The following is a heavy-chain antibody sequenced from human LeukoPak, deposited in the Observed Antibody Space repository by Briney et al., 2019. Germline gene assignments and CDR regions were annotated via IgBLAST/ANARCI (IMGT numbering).Heavy chain of an antibody. V-gene: IGHV1-46*01. D-gene: IGHD6-6*01. J-gene: IGHJ4*02. CDR2: INPSGGST. CDR3: ARPSIAAAGSLYY. Sequence: ASVKVSCKASGYTFTSYYMHWVRQAPGQGLEWMGIINPSGGSTSYAQKFQGRVTMARDMSTSTVYMELSSLRSEDTAVYYCARPSIAAAGSLYYWGQGTLVTVSS. CDR1: GYTFTSYY.